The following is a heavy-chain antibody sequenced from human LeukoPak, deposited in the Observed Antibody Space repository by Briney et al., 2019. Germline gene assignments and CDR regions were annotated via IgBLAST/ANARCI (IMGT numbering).Heavy chain of an antibody. CDR1: GCPFSDYW. D-gene: IGHD6-19*01. CDR2: IYPDDSET. CDR3: ARHSNGWYPFDY. Sequence: GESLQISCKASGCPFSDYWIGWVRHMPGKGLEWMTIIYPDDSETRYSPSLQGQVTISADRSISTASLQWSSLEASDTAMYYCARHSNGWYPFDYWGQGTLVTVSS. V-gene: IGHV5-51*01. J-gene: IGHJ4*02.